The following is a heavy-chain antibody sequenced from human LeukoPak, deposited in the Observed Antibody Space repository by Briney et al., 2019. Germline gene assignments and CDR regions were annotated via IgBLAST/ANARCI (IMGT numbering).Heavy chain of an antibody. J-gene: IGHJ4*02. CDR1: GGSFSGYY. CDR3: ARRSRITMVRGVIIAGYYFGY. V-gene: IGHV4-34*01. D-gene: IGHD3-10*01. CDR2: INHSGST. Sequence: SETLSLTCAVYGGSFSGYYWSWIRQPPGKGLEWIGEINHSGSTNYNPSLKSRVTISVDTSKNQFSLKLSSVTAADTAVYYCARRSRITMVRGVIIAGYYFGYWGQGTLVTVSS.